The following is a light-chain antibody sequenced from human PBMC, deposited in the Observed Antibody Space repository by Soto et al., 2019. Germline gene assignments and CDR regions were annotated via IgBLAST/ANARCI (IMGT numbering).Light chain of an antibody. CDR3: SSYTSTGTRV. J-gene: IGLJ1*01. CDR1: SSDVGGYNY. CDR2: EVS. Sequence: QSVLTQPAFVSGSPGQSITISCTGTSSDVGGYNYVSWYQHPPGKAPKLMISEVSNRPSGVSNRFSGSKSGNTASLTISGLQAEDEADYYCSSYTSTGTRVFGTGTKVTVL. V-gene: IGLV2-14*01.